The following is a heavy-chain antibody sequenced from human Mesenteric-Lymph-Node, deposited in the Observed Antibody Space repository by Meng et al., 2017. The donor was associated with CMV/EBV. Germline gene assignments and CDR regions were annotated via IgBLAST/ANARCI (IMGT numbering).Heavy chain of an antibody. CDR2: ISSSGSTI. D-gene: IGHD2-2*02. J-gene: IGHJ4*02. Sequence: GESLKISCAASGFTFSSYSMNWVRQAPGKGLEWVSYISSSGSTIYYADSVKGRFTISRDNAKNSMYLQMNSLRAEDTAVYYCARGLVAVVSDVILWGQGTLVTVSS. CDR3: ARGLVAVVSDVIL. V-gene: IGHV3-48*04. CDR1: GFTFSSYS.